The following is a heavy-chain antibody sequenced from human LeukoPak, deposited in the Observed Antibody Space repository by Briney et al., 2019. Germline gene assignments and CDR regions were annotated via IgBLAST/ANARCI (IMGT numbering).Heavy chain of an antibody. CDR3: ARQGAYDSTWCDFDY. D-gene: IGHD6-13*01. J-gene: IGHJ4*02. CDR1: GDSISSSIYY. CDR2: VYYSGTT. V-gene: IGHV4-39*01. Sequence: SETLSLTCAVSGDSISSSIYYWGWIRQPPGKGLEWLGSVYYSGTTYYNPSLKSRVTISVDTSEKQFSLKLSSVTAADTAVYYCARQGAYDSTWCDFDYWGQGTLVTVSS.